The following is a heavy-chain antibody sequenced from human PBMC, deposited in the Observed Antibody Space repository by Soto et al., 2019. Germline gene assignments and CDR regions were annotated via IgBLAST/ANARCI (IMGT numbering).Heavy chain of an antibody. CDR1: GGSVSSGSYY. CDR2: IYYSGST. Sequence: QVQLQESGPGLVKPSETLSLTCTVSGGSVSSGSYYWSWIRQPPGKGLEWIGYIYYSGSTNYNPSLNSRVTISVDTSKNQFSLKLSSVAAADTAVYYCARQYCSAGRCFYAFDICGQGTMVTVSS. V-gene: IGHV4-61*01. J-gene: IGHJ3*02. CDR3: ARQYCSAGRCFYAFDI. D-gene: IGHD2-15*01.